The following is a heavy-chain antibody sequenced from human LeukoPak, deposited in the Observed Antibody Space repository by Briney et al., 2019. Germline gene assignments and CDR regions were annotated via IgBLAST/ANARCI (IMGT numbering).Heavy chain of an antibody. CDR3: AKRVSPPYYFDY. CDR1: GFTFRNYG. V-gene: IGHV3-23*01. J-gene: IGHJ4*02. D-gene: IGHD5/OR15-5a*01. CDR2: IGGSGGNT. Sequence: GGSLRLSCAASGFTFRNYGMTWVRQAPGKGLEWVSAIGGSGGNTYYADSVKGRFTISRDNSKNTLYLQMYSLRAEDTAVYYCAKRVSPPYYFDYWGQGTLVTVSS.